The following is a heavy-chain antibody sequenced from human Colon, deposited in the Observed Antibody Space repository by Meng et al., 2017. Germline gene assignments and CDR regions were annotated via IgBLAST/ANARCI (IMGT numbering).Heavy chain of an antibody. CDR2: IRGKANSYAT. CDR3: TRVYDLLTGYYRDYYYGMDV. J-gene: IGHJ6*02. CDR1: GFTFGGSA. V-gene: IGHV3-73*01. Sequence: GGSLRLSCAVSGFTFGGSAIHWVRQAPGKGLEWVGRIRGKANSYATAYAASVNGRFTSARDDSNNTAYLQMNSLKTEDTAVYYCTRVYDLLTGYYRDYYYGMDVWGQGTTVTVSS. D-gene: IGHD3-9*01.